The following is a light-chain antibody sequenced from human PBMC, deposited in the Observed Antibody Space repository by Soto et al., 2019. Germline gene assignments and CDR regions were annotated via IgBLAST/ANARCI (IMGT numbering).Light chain of an antibody. Sequence: IVMTQTPLSLPVAPGEPASISCRSSQSLFDTEDGGTYLDWYLHKPGQSPQLLIYTISYRASGVPDRFSGSGSGTDFTLNISRVEAEDVGPYYCMQRLDFPFTFGQGTKLEIK. V-gene: IGKV2-40*01. CDR3: MQRLDFPFT. J-gene: IGKJ2*01. CDR2: TIS. CDR1: QSLFDTEDGGTY.